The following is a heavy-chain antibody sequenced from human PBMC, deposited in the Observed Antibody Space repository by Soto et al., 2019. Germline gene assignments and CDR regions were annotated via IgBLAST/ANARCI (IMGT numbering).Heavy chain of an antibody. V-gene: IGHV2-5*02. Sequence: QITLKESGPTLVKPTQTLTLTCTFSGFSLSTSGEGVGWIRQPPGKALEWLALIYWDVDKRYSPSLKSRLTITKDTSKNQVVLTMTNMDPVDTGTYYCAHSPSRYYYDTSGYPYDTFDIWGQGTMVTVSS. CDR2: IYWDVDK. CDR1: GFSLSTSGEG. CDR3: AHSPSRYYYDTSGYPYDTFDI. D-gene: IGHD3-22*01. J-gene: IGHJ3*02.